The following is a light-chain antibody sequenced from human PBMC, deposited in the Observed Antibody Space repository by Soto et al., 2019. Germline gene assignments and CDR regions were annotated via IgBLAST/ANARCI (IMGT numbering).Light chain of an antibody. CDR3: QQYDNVPIT. Sequence: DIQMSKSPSSVSASVGDRVTITCRASQGVATWLAWYQQRPGKAPNLLIYDASSLQRGVPSRFSGSGSGTDFTFTINSLQTEDIATYYCQQYDNVPITFGQGTRLEIK. V-gene: IGKV1-12*01. CDR2: DAS. CDR1: QGVATW. J-gene: IGKJ5*01.